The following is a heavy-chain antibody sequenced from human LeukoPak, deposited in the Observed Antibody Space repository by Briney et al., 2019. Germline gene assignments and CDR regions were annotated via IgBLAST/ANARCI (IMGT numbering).Heavy chain of an antibody. Sequence: ASVKVSCKASGYTFTGYYMHWARQAPGQGLEWMGWINPNSGGTNYAQKFQGRVTMTRDTSISTAYMELSRLRSDDTAVYYCARANGSGSYYPFDYWGQGTLVTVSS. V-gene: IGHV1-2*02. CDR1: GYTFTGYY. CDR2: INPNSGGT. CDR3: ARANGSGSYYPFDY. J-gene: IGHJ4*02. D-gene: IGHD3-10*01.